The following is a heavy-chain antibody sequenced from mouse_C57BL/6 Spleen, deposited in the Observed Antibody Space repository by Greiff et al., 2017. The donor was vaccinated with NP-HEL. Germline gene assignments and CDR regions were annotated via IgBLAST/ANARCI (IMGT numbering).Heavy chain of an antibody. Sequence: QVQLQQPGAELVKPGASVKLSCKASGYTFTSYWMHWVKQRPGQGLEWIGMIHPNSGSTNYNEKFKSKATLTVDKSSITAYMQLSSLTSEDSAVYYSARSLAITTVVPFDYWGQGTTLTVSS. V-gene: IGHV1-64*01. CDR1: GYTFTSYW. J-gene: IGHJ2*01. CDR2: IHPNSGST. CDR3: ARSLAITTVVPFDY. D-gene: IGHD1-1*01.